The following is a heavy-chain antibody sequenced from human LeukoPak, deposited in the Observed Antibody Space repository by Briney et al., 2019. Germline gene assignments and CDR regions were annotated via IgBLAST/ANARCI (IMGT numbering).Heavy chain of an antibody. V-gene: IGHV4-61*02. J-gene: IGHJ4*02. CDR1: GGSISSYSYY. CDR2: IHASGTT. D-gene: IGHD3-22*01. Sequence: SQTLSLTCTVSGGSISSYSYYWSWIRQPAGNGLEWIGRIHASGTTNYNPSLKSRVTMSVDTSKNQFSLKLSSVTAADTAVYYCARDQYYYDSSGYYRFDYWGQGTLVTVSS. CDR3: ARDQYYYDSSGYYRFDY.